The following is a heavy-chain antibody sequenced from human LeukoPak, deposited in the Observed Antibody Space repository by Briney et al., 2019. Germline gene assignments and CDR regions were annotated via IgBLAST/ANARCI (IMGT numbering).Heavy chain of an antibody. CDR1: GGSISSSSYY. D-gene: IGHD2/OR15-2a*01. CDR2: MYNVGST. V-gene: IGHV4-39*01. Sequence: PSETLSLTCSVSGGSISSSSYYWGWIRQPPGKGLEWIGSMYNVGSTYYNPSLKSRVTISGDSSKNQFSLKLTSVTVADTAVYYCARYFSRAIRYFQHWGQGTLVTVSS. J-gene: IGHJ1*01. CDR3: ARYFSRAIRYFQH.